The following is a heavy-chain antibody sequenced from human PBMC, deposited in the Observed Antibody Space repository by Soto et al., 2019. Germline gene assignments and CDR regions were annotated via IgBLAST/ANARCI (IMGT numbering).Heavy chain of an antibody. CDR3: AKDLRGSSWYFRWFDP. Sequence: EVQLLESGGGLVQPGGSLRLSCAASGFTFSSYAMSWVRQAPGKGLEWVSAISGSGGSTYYADSVKGRFTISRDNSKNTLYLQMNSLRAEDTAVYYCAKDLRGSSWYFRWFDPWGQGTLVTVCS. CDR1: GFTFSSYA. D-gene: IGHD6-13*01. J-gene: IGHJ5*02. CDR2: ISGSGGST. V-gene: IGHV3-23*01.